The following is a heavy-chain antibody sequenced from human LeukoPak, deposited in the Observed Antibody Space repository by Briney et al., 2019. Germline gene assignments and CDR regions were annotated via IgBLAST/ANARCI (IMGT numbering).Heavy chain of an antibody. D-gene: IGHD3-22*01. J-gene: IGHJ5*02. CDR3: ARAYDSSGYWFDP. CDR2: INSDGRST. Sequence: GRSLRLSCAASGFTFSSYAMHWVRQAPGKGLVWVSRINSDGRSTNYADSVKGRFTISRDNAKNTLYLQMNSLRAEDTAVYYCARAYDSSGYWFDPWGQGTLVTVSS. V-gene: IGHV3-74*01. CDR1: GFTFSSYA.